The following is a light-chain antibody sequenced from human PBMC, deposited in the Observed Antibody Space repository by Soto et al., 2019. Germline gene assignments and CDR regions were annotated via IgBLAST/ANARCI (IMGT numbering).Light chain of an antibody. CDR1: QSVTSSY. CDR3: QQYGSSPQT. J-gene: IGKJ2*01. CDR2: AAS. V-gene: IGKV3-20*01. Sequence: EVVLTQSPGTLSLSPGERVTLSCRASQSVTSSYLAWYRQKPGQAPRLLIYAASSRATGIPDRFSGSGSGTDFTLTISRLEPEDFAVYYCQQYGSSPQTFGQGTNLEIK.